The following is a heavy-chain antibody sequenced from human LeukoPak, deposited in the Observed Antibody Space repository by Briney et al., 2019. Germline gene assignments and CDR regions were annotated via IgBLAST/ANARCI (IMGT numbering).Heavy chain of an antibody. CDR3: ARDVSDENGSASRIHLDS. CDR1: GFTFSNYW. Sequence: GGSLRLSCAASGFTFSNYWMTWVRQAPGKGLEGVANIRQDGREKNYVDSVKGRFTISRDNAKNSLILQMNRRRAEDTAVYYCARDVSDENGSASRIHLDSWGQGTLVSVSS. CDR2: IRQDGREK. J-gene: IGHJ4*02. D-gene: IGHD6-6*01. V-gene: IGHV3-7*03.